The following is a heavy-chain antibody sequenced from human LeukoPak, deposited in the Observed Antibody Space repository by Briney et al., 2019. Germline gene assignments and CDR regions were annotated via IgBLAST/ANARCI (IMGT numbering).Heavy chain of an antibody. CDR2: ISGSGGST. J-gene: IGHJ4*02. V-gene: IGHV3-23*01. Sequence: GGSLRLSCAASGFTFSSYAMSWVRQAPGKGLEWVSAISGSGGSTYYADSVKGRFTISRDNSKNTQYLQMNSLRAEDTAVYYCAKEGLQDYYDSSGYYFDYWGQGTLVTVSS. CDR1: GFTFSSYA. D-gene: IGHD3-22*01. CDR3: AKEGLQDYYDSSGYYFDY.